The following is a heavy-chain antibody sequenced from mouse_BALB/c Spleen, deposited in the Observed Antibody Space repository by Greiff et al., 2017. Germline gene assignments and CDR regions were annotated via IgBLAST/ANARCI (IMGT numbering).Heavy chain of an antibody. CDR2: ISYSGST. J-gene: IGHJ3*01. D-gene: IGHD2-4*01. V-gene: IGHV3-2*02. CDR3: AREGDYDVVWFAY. CDR1: GYSITSDYA. Sequence: EVNLVESGPGLVKPSQSLSLTCTVTGYSITSDYAWNWIRQFPGNKLEWMGYISYSGSTSYNPSLKSRISITRDTSKNQFFLQLNSVTTEDTATYYCAREGDYDVVWFAYWGQGTLVTVSA.